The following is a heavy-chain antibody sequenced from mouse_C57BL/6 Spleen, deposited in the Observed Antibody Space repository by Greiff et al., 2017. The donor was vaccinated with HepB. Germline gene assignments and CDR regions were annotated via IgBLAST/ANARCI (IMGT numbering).Heavy chain of an antibody. CDR1: GFTFSSYA. CDR3: TRERDPYYFDY. CDR2: ISSGGDYI. V-gene: IGHV5-9-1*02. J-gene: IGHJ2*01. Sequence: EVQGVESGEGLVKPGGSLKLSCAASGFTFSSYAMSWVRQTPEKRLEWVAYISSGGDYIYYADTVKGRFTISRDNARNTLYLQMSSLKSEDTAMYYCTRERDPYYFDYWGQGTTLTVSS.